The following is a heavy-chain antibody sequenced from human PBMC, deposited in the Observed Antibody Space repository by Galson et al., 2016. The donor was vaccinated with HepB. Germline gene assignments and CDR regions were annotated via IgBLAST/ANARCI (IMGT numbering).Heavy chain of an antibody. Sequence: SETLSLTCDVSSASINDYYWSWVRLAPGRGLEWIGYIYYSGTINCNPSLESRVTLSIHTSKTQFSLNLKSVTAAVTAVYYCAFSTRDDTFENWGQGTMVTVAS. J-gene: IGHJ3*02. V-gene: IGHV4-59*01. CDR1: SASINDYY. CDR3: AFSTRDDTFEN. CDR2: IYYSGTI.